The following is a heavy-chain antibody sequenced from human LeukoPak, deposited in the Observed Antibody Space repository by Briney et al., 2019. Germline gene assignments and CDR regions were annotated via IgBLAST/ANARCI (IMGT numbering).Heavy chain of an antibody. Sequence: GGSLRLSCAASGFTFSSYSMNWVRQAPGKGLEWVSSISSSSSYIYYADSVKGRFTISRDNAKNSLYLQMNSLRAENTAVYYCARDHGDYLDYWGQGTLVTVSS. J-gene: IGHJ4*02. CDR3: ARDHGDYLDY. V-gene: IGHV3-21*01. CDR1: GFTFSSYS. CDR2: ISSSSSYI. D-gene: IGHD4-17*01.